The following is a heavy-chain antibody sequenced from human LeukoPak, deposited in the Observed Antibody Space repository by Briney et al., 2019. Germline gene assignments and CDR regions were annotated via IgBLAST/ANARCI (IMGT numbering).Heavy chain of an antibody. CDR3: ARDERGSSPKALDAFDI. J-gene: IGHJ3*02. D-gene: IGHD6-13*01. Sequence: GGSLRLSCAASGFTFSSYSMNWVRQAPGKGLEWVSSISSSSSYIYYADSVKGRFTISRDNAKNSLYLQMNSLRAEDTAVYYCARDERGSSPKALDAFDIWGQGTMVTVSS. V-gene: IGHV3-21*01. CDR2: ISSSSSYI. CDR1: GFTFSSYS.